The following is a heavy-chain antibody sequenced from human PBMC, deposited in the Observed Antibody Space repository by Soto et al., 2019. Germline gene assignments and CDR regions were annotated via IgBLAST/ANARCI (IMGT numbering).Heavy chain of an antibody. V-gene: IGHV4-59*01. CDR2: IHYSGST. J-gene: IGHJ4*02. CDR1: GGSMSGYY. D-gene: IGHD5-18*01. CDR3: ARLTAPMVPLLY. Sequence: SETLSLTCTVSGGSMSGYYWSWLRQPPGKGLEWIGYIHYSGSTNYDPSLKSRVTISVDTSKNQFSLKVSSVTAADTAVYYCARLTAPMVPLLYWGQGTLVTVSS.